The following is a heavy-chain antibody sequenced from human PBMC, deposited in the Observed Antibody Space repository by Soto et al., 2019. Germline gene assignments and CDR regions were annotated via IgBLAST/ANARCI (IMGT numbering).Heavy chain of an antibody. V-gene: IGHV4-39*01. D-gene: IGHD6-13*01. J-gene: IGHJ4*02. CDR2: IYYSGST. CDR1: GGSISSSSYY. Sequence: QLQLQESGPGLVKPSETLSLTCSVSGGSISSSSYYWGWIRQPPGKGLEWIGTIYYSGSTIYNPSLKSRVSISVDTSTNQFSLNLSSVTAADTAVYYCARRGSSWYFDYWGQGTLVTVSS. CDR3: ARRGSSWYFDY.